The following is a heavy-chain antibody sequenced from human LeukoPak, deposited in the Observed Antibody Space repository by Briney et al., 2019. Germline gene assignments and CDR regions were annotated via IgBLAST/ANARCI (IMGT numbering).Heavy chain of an antibody. CDR1: GGSISRYY. D-gene: IGHD3-3*01. Sequence: SETLSLTCTVSGGSISRYYWSWIRQPPGKGLEWIGYIYYSGSTNYNPSLKSRVTISVDTSKNQFSLKLSSVTAADTAVYYCARGYPDFWSGYLPYYYYGMDVWGQGTTVTVSS. V-gene: IGHV4-59*01. CDR3: ARGYPDFWSGYLPYYYYGMDV. CDR2: IYYSGST. J-gene: IGHJ6*02.